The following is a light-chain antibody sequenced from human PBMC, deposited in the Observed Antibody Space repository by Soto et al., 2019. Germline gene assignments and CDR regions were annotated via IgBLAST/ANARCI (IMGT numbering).Light chain of an antibody. J-gene: IGKJ4*01. Sequence: DIQMTQSPSSVSASLGDRVTITCRASQGIGVYLAWFQQKPGNVPKLLIYAASTLQSGVPSRFSGSGSGTDFTLTISSLQPEDVAAYYCQKYNSAPLTLGGGTKVEIK. CDR3: QKYNSAPLT. CDR1: QGIGVY. CDR2: AAS. V-gene: IGKV1-27*01.